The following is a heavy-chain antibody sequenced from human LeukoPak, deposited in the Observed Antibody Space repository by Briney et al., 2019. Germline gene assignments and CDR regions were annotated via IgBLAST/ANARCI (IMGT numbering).Heavy chain of an antibody. CDR3: FNYAY. CDR1: GITVSSIS. CDR2: IYSDGRT. D-gene: IGHD3-16*01. V-gene: IGHV3-66*01. Sequence: GGSLRLSCAASGITVSSISITWVRQVPGKGLEWVSVIYSDGRTNYADSVKGRFTISRDNSKNTVYLQLSSLRVEDTAVYYCFNYAYWGQGTLVTVSS. J-gene: IGHJ4*02.